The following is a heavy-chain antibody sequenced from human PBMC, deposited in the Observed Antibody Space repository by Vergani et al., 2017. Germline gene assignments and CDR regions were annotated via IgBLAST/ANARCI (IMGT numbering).Heavy chain of an antibody. CDR2: IYTSGST. Sequence: QVQLQQWGAGLLKPSETLSLTCAVYGGSFSGYYWSWIRQPPGKGLEWIGRIYTSGSTNYNPSLKSRVTISVDTSKNQFSLKLSSVTAADTAVYYCARGNTAMVSGEDVWGKGTTVTVSS. V-gene: IGHV4-34*01. J-gene: IGHJ6*04. D-gene: IGHD5-18*01. CDR1: GGSFSGYY. CDR3: ARGNTAMVSGEDV.